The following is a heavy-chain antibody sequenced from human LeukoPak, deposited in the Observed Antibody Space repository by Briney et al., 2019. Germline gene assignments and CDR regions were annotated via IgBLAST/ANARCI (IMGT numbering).Heavy chain of an antibody. Sequence: GESLKISCKCSGYSFPNYWIGWVRQMPGKGLEWMGIIYPADSDTRYSPSFQGQVTIAADKSISTAYLQWSSLKASDTAMYYCARPGVWSHHQTAGYWGQGTLVTVSS. J-gene: IGHJ4*02. CDR2: IYPADSDT. CDR1: GYSFPNYW. D-gene: IGHD2-21*01. V-gene: IGHV5-51*01. CDR3: ARPGVWSHHQTAGY.